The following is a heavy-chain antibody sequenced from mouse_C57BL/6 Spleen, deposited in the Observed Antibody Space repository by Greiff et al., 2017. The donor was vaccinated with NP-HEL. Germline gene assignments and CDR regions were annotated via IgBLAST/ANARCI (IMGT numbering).Heavy chain of an antibody. V-gene: IGHV1-53*01. D-gene: IGHD1-1*01. Sequence: QVQLQQPGTELVKPGASVKLSCKASGYTFTSYWMHWVKQRPGQGLEWIGNINPSNGGTNYNEKFKSKATLTVDKYSRTAYMQLSSLTSEDSAVYYGEREGDGYGSFYAMDYWGQGTSVTVSS. J-gene: IGHJ4*01. CDR1: GYTFTSYW. CDR3: EREGDGYGSFYAMDY. CDR2: INPSNGGT.